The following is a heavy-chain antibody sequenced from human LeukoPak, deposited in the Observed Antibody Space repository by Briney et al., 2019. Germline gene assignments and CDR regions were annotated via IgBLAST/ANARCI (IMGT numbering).Heavy chain of an antibody. CDR3: ARRIYYYGSGSYYNEQYYFDY. V-gene: IGHV3-48*03. CDR1: GFTFSSYE. Sequence: QAGGSLRLSCAASGFTFSSYEMNWVRQAPGKGLEWVSYISSSGSTIYYADSVKGRFTISRDNAKNSLYLQMNSLRAEDTAVYYCARRIYYYGSGSYYNEQYYFDYWGQGTLVTVSS. J-gene: IGHJ4*02. D-gene: IGHD3-10*01. CDR2: ISSSGSTI.